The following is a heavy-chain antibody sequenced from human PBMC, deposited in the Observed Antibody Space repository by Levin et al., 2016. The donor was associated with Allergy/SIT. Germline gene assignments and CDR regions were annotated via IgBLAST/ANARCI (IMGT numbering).Heavy chain of an antibody. J-gene: IGHJ4*02. CDR2: INWNGGST. D-gene: IGHD3-3*01. CDR1: GFTFDDYG. CDR3: AREESITVFGVVTSMFDY. V-gene: IGHV3-20*04. Sequence: GGSLRLSCAASGFTFDDYGMSWVRQAPGKGLEWVSGINWNGGSTGYADSVKGRFTISRDNAKNSLYLQMNSLRAEDTAVYYCAREESITVFGVVTSMFDYWGQGTLVTVSS.